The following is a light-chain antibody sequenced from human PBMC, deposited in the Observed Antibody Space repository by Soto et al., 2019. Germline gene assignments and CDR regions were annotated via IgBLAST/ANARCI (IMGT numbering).Light chain of an antibody. CDR3: QQSYSTPRT. J-gene: IGKJ1*01. V-gene: IGKV1-39*01. CDR1: QSISSY. CDR2: AAS. Sequence: DIQMTQSPSSLSASVGDRVTITCRASQSISSYLNWYQQKPGKAPKLLTYAASSLQSGVPSRFSGSGSGTDFTLTISSLQPEDFATYYCQQSYSTPRTFGQGTKVDNK.